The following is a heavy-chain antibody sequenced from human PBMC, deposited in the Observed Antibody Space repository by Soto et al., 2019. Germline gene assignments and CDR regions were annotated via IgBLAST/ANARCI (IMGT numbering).Heavy chain of an antibody. J-gene: IGHJ5*02. Sequence: GGSLRLSCAVSGFTVSSNSITWVRQVPGQGLEWVSALHSDVSTYYVDSVKGRFVISRDNSKNTVYLQMNSLRAEDTAIYYCARELGGSWYNWFDPWGQGTLVTVSS. CDR1: GFTVSSNS. D-gene: IGHD2-15*01. V-gene: IGHV3-53*01. CDR3: ARELGGSWYNWFDP. CDR2: LHSDVST.